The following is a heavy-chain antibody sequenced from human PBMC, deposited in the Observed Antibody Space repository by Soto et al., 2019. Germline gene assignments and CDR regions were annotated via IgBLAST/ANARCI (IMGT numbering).Heavy chain of an antibody. CDR1: GFTVSSNY. CDR2: IYSGGST. D-gene: IGHD1-1*01. CDR3: ARDPYTTGTTNAFDI. V-gene: IGHV3-53*01. Sequence: GSLRLSCAASGFTVSSNYMSWVRQAPGKGLEWVSVIYSGGSTYYADSVKGRFTISRDNSKNTLYLQMNSLRAEDTAVYYCARDPYTTGTTNAFDIWGQGTMVTVSS. J-gene: IGHJ3*02.